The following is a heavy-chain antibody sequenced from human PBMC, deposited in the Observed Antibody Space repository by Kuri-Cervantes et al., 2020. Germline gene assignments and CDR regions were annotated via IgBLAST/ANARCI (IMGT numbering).Heavy chain of an antibody. Sequence: ASVKVSCKVSGYTLTELSMHWVRQAPGKGLEWMGGFDPEGGETIYAQKFQGRVTMTEDTSTDTAYMELSSLRSEDTAVYYCATDRHYGDYDWVQHWGQGTLVTVSS. CDR2: FDPEGGET. CDR3: ATDRHYGDYDWVQH. CDR1: GYTLTELS. J-gene: IGHJ1*01. V-gene: IGHV1-24*01. D-gene: IGHD4-17*01.